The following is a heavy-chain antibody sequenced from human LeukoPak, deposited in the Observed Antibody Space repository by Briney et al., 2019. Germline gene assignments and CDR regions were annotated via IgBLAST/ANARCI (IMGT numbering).Heavy chain of an antibody. J-gene: IGHJ4*02. CDR2: INPNSGGT. D-gene: IGHD2-2*01. V-gene: IGHV1-2*02. CDR1: GDAFNKYV. Sequence: ASVKVSCKASGDAFNKYVINWVRQAPGQGLEWMGWINPNSGGTNYAQKFQGRVTMTRDTSISTAYMELSRLRSDDTAVYYCARDKVSEYCSSTSCYHFDYWGQGTLVTVSS. CDR3: ARDKVSEYCSSTSCYHFDY.